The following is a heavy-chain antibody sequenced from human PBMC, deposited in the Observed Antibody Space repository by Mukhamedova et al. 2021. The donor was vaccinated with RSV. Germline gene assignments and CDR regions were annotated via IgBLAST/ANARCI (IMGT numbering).Heavy chain of an antibody. Sequence: APGKGLEWVGRIKSKTDGGTTDYAAPVNGRFTISRDDSKNTLYLQMNSLKTEDTAVYYCTTGSPNCSSTSCPFDYWGQGTLVTVS. J-gene: IGHJ4*02. V-gene: IGHV3-15*01. D-gene: IGHD2-2*01. CDR2: IKSKTDGGTT. CDR3: TTGSPNCSSTSCPFDY.